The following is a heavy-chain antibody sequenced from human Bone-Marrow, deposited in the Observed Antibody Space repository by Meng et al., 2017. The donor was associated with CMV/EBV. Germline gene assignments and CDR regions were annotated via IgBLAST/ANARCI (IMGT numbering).Heavy chain of an antibody. J-gene: IGHJ5*02. CDR2: IYSGGST. D-gene: IGHD6-19*01. CDR1: GFIVSSNY. CDR3: ARESAVAGKGGWFDP. Sequence: GESLKISCAVSGFIVSSNYMSWVRQAPGKGLEWVSVIYSGGSTFYADSVKGRFTISRDNSKNTLYLQMTSLRAEDTAVYYCARESAVAGKGGWFDPWGQGTLVTVSS. V-gene: IGHV3-53*01.